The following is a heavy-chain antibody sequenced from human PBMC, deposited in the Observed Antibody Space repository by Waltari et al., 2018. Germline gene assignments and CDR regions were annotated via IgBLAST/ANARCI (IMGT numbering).Heavy chain of an antibody. CDR1: GFPFSTYT. V-gene: IGHV3-23*01. Sequence: EMQLLESGGALVQPGGSLRLSCAASGFPFSTYTMNWVRQAPGKGLGWVAVRTAIGLMDYGDSVKGRFIISRDNSKNTLYLEMYRLRVEDTARYYCAKDEGARLAPTFGMDAWGQGTTVIVSS. J-gene: IGHJ6*02. CDR2: RTAIGLM. D-gene: IGHD6-6*01. CDR3: AKDEGARLAPTFGMDA.